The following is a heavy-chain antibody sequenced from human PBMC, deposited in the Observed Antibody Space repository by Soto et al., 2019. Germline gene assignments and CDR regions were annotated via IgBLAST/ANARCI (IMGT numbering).Heavy chain of an antibody. CDR3: AFLDTSLDFDF. J-gene: IGHJ4*02. D-gene: IGHD3-3*02. V-gene: IGHV5-10-1*01. CDR2: IDPSNSYT. CDR1: GYRFTSYW. Sequence: PGESLKISCKGSGYRFTSYWISWVRQMPGKGLEWMERIDPSNSYTHYSPSFHGHVTISADNSISTAYLQWSNLRASDTAIYYCAFLDTSLDFDFWGQGTLVTVS.